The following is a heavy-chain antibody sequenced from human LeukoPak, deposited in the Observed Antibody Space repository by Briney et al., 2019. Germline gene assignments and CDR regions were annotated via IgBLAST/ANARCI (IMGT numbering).Heavy chain of an antibody. D-gene: IGHD1-20*01. V-gene: IGHV4-31*03. CDR3: ARGYNWNRDWYFDL. CDR1: GGSISSGVYY. J-gene: IGHJ2*01. CDR2: IYYSGST. Sequence: SETLSLTCTVSGGSISSGVYYWSWIRQHPGKGLEWIGYIYYSGSTYYNPSLKSRVTISVDTSKNQSSLKLSSVTAADTAVYYCARGYNWNRDWYFDLWGRGTMVTVSS.